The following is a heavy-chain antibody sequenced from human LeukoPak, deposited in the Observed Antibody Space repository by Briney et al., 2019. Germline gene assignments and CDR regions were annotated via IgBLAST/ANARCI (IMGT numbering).Heavy chain of an antibody. J-gene: IGHJ5*02. V-gene: IGHV3-30-3*01. CDR1: GFTFSSYA. Sequence: GGSQRLSCAASGFTFSSYAMHWVRQAPGKGLEWVAVISYDGSNKYYADSVKGRFTISRDNSKNTLYLQMNSLRAEDTAVYYCARAGTSLRSNWFDPWGQGTLVTVSS. CDR2: ISYDGSNK. CDR3: ARAGTSLRSNWFDP. D-gene: IGHD3-16*01.